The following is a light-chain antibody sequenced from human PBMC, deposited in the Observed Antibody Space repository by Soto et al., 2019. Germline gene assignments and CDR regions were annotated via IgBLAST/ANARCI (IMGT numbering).Light chain of an antibody. Sequence: QSVLTQPASVSGSPGQSITISCTGTSSDVGGYNFVSWYQYHPGKAPKLLIYEVSNRPSGVSDRFSGSKTGNTASLTISGLQPEDEADYYCSSYTITTALVFGSRTKVTVL. J-gene: IGLJ1*01. V-gene: IGLV2-14*01. CDR1: SSDVGGYNF. CDR3: SSYTITTALV. CDR2: EVS.